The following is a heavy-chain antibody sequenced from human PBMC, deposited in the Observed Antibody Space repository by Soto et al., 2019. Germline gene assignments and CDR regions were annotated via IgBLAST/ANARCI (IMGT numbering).Heavy chain of an antibody. CDR2: VRNRAYGGTT. CDR1: VFTFSDYA. J-gene: IGHJ6*02. D-gene: IGHD2-2*02. Sequence: SLRLSCTASVFTFSDYAMSWFRQAPGKGLEWVGVVRNRAYGGTTDYAASVRGTFTISRDDSKSIAYLQMNTLRIEDTAVYYCARYTYTSRYTYFGMDVWGQGTTVTVSS. V-gene: IGHV3-49*03. CDR3: ARYTYTSRYTYFGMDV.